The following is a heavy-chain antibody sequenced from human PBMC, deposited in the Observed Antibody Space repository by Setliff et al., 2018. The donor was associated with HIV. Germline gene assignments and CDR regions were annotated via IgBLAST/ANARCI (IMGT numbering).Heavy chain of an antibody. CDR3: VRHTRETSLAHYYYYIDV. CDR2: VSHSGIT. D-gene: IGHD3-16*01. V-gene: IGHV4-39*01. J-gene: IGHJ6*03. CDR1: GGSIPSNIYY. Sequence: SETLSLTCTLSGGSIPSNIYYWGWIRQAPGNGWEWIVIVSHSGITFYNPSLKTRVTISVDTSENQISLNVNSVTAPDTAVYDCVRHTRETSLAHYYYYIDVWGKGTTVTVSS.